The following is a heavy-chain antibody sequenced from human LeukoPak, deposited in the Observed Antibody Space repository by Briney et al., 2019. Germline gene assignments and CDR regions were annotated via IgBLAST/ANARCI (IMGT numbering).Heavy chain of an antibody. CDR2: IYSGGST. CDR1: GFTVSSNY. CDR3: AKEIYYYGSGSQHETYYFDY. Sequence: GGSLRLSCAASGFTVSSNYMSWVRQAPGKGLEWVSVIYSGGSTYYADSVKGRFTISRDNSKNTLYLQMNSLRAEDTAVYYCAKEIYYYGSGSQHETYYFDYWGQGTLVTVSS. J-gene: IGHJ4*02. D-gene: IGHD3-10*01. V-gene: IGHV3-53*01.